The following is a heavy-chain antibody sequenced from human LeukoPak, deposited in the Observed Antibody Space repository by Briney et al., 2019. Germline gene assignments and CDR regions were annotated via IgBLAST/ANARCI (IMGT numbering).Heavy chain of an antibody. CDR1: GFTFNSYN. Sequence: GGSLRLSCVASGFTFNSYNMNWVRQAPGKGLEWVSSISGSSSYKYSADSLSGRFTISRDNAKNTVSLQMNSLRAEDTGVYYCARAPSEIGGYYPEYFRHWGQGTLVTVSS. CDR3: ARAPSEIGGYYPEYFRH. J-gene: IGHJ1*01. D-gene: IGHD3-22*01. V-gene: IGHV3-21*01. CDR2: ISGSSSYK.